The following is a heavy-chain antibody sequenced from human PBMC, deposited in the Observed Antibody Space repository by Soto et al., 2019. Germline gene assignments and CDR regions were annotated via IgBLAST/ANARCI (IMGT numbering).Heavy chain of an antibody. CDR1: GFTFSSYA. J-gene: IGHJ4*02. D-gene: IGHD5-12*01. CDR3: ARDRIPMVATITDTDY. V-gene: IGHV3-30-3*01. CDR2: ISYDGSNK. Sequence: GGSLRLSCAASGFTFSSYAMHWVRQAPGKGLEWVAVISYDGSNKYYADSVKGRFTISRDNSKNTLYLKMNGLRAEDTAVYYCARDRIPMVATITDTDYWGQGTLVTVSS.